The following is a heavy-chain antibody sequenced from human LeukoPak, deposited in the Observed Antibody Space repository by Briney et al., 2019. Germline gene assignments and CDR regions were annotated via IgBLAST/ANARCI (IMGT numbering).Heavy chain of an antibody. Sequence: SETLSLTCTVSGYSISSGYYWGRIRQPPGKGLEWIGSIYYGGSPYTSSLKSRVTISVDTSKNQFSLNLASLTAADTAVYYCARRPIVGSKGFYFDPWGPGTLVTVSS. CDR2: IYYGGSP. CDR3: ARRPIVGSKGFYFDP. V-gene: IGHV4-38-2*02. J-gene: IGHJ5*02. CDR1: GYSISSGYY. D-gene: IGHD1-26*01.